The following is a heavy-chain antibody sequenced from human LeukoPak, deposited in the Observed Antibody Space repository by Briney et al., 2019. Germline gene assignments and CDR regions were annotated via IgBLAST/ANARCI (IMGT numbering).Heavy chain of an antibody. Sequence: GASVKVSCKASGYTFTSYYMHWVRQAPGQGLEWMGIINPSGGSTSYAQKFQGRVTMTRDTSTSTVYMELSSLRSEDTAVYYCARASGSYYGTHYFDYWAREPWSPSPQ. CDR1: GYTFTSYY. CDR2: INPSGGST. V-gene: IGHV1-46*01. CDR3: ARASGSYYGTHYFDY. D-gene: IGHD1-26*01. J-gene: IGHJ4*02.